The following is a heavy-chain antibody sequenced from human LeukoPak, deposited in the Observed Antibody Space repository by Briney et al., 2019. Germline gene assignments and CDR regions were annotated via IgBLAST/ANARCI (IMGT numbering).Heavy chain of an antibody. CDR3: AKEDDGHHHGVDH. V-gene: IGHV3-23*01. CDR1: GFTVSSYA. Sequence: GGSLRLSCAASGFTVSSYAMTWVRQAPGKGLEWVSAIGYSAGDTYYADSVKGRFTISRDNSMNTLYLQMSSLRADDTAPYSCAKEDDGHHHGVDHWGQGTLVTVSS. J-gene: IGHJ4*02. CDR2: IGYSAGDT. D-gene: IGHD4-17*01.